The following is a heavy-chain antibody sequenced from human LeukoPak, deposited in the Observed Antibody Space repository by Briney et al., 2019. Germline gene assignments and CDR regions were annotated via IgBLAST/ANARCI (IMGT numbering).Heavy chain of an antibody. D-gene: IGHD5-24*01. CDR2: IYYSGSS. CDR1: GGSISSGGYY. J-gene: IGHJ4*02. Sequence: PSQALSLTCTVSGGSISSGGYYWSWIRQPPGKGLEWIGYIYYSGSSYYNPSLRSRVTISVDTSKNHFSLKLSSVTAADTAVYYCARNRDGHNSFDYWGQGTLVTVSS. CDR3: ARNRDGHNSFDY. V-gene: IGHV4-31*03.